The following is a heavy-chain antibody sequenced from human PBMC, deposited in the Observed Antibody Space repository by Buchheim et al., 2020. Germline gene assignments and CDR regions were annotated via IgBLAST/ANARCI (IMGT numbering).Heavy chain of an antibody. CDR3: ARDRGDGFNYFVY. Sequence: QVQLQESGPGLVKPSETLSLTCSVSGGSINSYYWSWIRQPPGKGLEWIGFIYYSGSTNYNPSLKSRVTISVDTSKNHFSLKLSSVTAADTAVYYCARDRGDGFNYFVYWGQGTL. D-gene: IGHD5-24*01. CDR1: GGSINSYY. CDR2: IYYSGST. J-gene: IGHJ4*02. V-gene: IGHV4-59*01.